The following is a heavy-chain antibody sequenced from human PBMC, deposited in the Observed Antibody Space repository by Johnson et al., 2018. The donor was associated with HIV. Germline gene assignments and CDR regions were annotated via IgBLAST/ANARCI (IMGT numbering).Heavy chain of an antibody. Sequence: VQLVESGGGVVRPGGSLRLSCAASGFTFSSYWMSWVRQAPGKGLEWVANIKQDGSEKYYVGYVKGPFTISRENAKNSLYLQMNSLRAEDTALYYSAMCYYGSGADAFDIWGQGTMLTVSS. J-gene: IGHJ3*02. D-gene: IGHD3-10*01. CDR3: AMCYYGSGADAFDI. CDR2: IKQDGSEK. CDR1: GFTFSSYW. V-gene: IGHV3-7*03.